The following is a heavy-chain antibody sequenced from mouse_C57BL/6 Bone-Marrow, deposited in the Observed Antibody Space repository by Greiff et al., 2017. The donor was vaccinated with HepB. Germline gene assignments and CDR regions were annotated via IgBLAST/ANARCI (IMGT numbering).Heavy chain of an antibody. J-gene: IGHJ4*01. CDR3: APFTTVVAPAMDC. V-gene: IGHV1-26*01. CDR2: INPNNGGT. CDR1: GYTFTDYY. D-gene: IGHD1-1*01. Sequence: EVQLQQSGPELVKPGASVKISCKASGYTFTDYYMNWVKQSYGKSLEWIGDINPNNGGTSYNQKFKGKATLTVDKASSTADMERRSLTSEDSAVYYCAPFTTVVAPAMDCWGQGTSVTVSS.